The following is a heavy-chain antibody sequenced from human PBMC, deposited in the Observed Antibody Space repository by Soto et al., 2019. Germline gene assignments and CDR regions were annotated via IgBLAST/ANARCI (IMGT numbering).Heavy chain of an antibody. J-gene: IGHJ6*02. D-gene: IGHD2-15*01. CDR3: ATTGVVAARGHDYYYYYYGMDV. CDR2: FDPEDGET. Sequence: QVQLVQSGAEVKKPGASVKVSCKVSGYTLTELSMHWVRQAPGKGLEWMGGFDPEDGETIYAQKFQGRVTMTEDTSTDTAYMELSSLRSEDTAVYYCATTGVVAARGHDYYYYYYGMDVWGQGTTVTVSS. CDR1: GYTLTELS. V-gene: IGHV1-24*01.